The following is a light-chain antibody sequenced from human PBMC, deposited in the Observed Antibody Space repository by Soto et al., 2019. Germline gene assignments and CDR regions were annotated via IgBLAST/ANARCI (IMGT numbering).Light chain of an antibody. CDR3: QQYNDWPRT. J-gene: IGKJ1*01. CDR1: QTVTSN. CDR2: GAS. V-gene: IGKV3-15*01. Sequence: EIVMTQSPVTLSVSPGETANLSCRASQTVTSNLAWYQQKPGRSPRLLLSGASTRATGIPARFSGSGSGTEFTLTISRLQSEDLAVYYCQQYNDWPRTFXQGTKVDIK.